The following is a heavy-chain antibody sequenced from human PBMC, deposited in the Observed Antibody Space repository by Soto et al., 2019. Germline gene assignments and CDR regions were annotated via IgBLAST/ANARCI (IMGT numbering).Heavy chain of an antibody. Sequence: SETLSLTCSLSAASVTSPQHYWPWIRQSPGKGLEWIGYIYYGGSTVYNPSLKGRSTVSLDTSKNQFSLNLTSVTAADTAVYFCFRGRYCLSGDCFPNWFDPWGQGTLVTVSS. CDR1: AASVTSPQHY. J-gene: IGHJ5*02. CDR2: IYYGGST. D-gene: IGHD2-21*02. CDR3: FRGRYCLSGDCFPNWFDP. V-gene: IGHV4-30-4*01.